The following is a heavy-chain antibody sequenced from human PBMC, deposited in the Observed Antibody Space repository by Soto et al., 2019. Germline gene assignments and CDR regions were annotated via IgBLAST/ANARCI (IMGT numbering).Heavy chain of an antibody. CDR2: IVPSLDTT. D-gene: IGHD3-16*02. CDR1: GGTFSSSG. V-gene: IGHV1-69*11. Sequence: QVHLVQSGTEVKKPGSSVKVSCKASGGTFSSSGFSWVRQAPGQGLEWMGMIVPSLDTTNYAQKFQARVTITPVEVTSTAYMELRSLRSEDTAVYYCARWPQPRYTADPYAVDVWGQGTRVIVSS. CDR3: ARWPQPRYTADPYAVDV. J-gene: IGHJ6*02.